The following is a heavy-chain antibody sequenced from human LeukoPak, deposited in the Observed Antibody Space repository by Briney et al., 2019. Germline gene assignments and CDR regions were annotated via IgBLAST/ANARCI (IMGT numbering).Heavy chain of an antibody. J-gene: IGHJ4*02. Sequence: PGGSLRLSCIGSTFTFSDYGMHWVRQAPGKGLEWVAFIRYDGTKTYYADSAKGRFTISRDNSKNTLYLQMNSLRAEDTAVYYCAKDGRRSGPPFPGHYWGQGTLVTVSS. V-gene: IGHV3-30*02. D-gene: IGHD1-26*01. CDR1: TFTFSDYG. CDR3: AKDGRRSGPPFPGHY. CDR2: IRYDGTKT.